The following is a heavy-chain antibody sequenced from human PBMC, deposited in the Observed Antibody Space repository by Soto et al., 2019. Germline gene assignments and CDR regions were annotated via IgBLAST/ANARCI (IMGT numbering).Heavy chain of an antibody. J-gene: IGHJ3*02. V-gene: IGHV1-58*02. Sequence: GASVKVSCKASGFTFTSSAMQWVRQARGQRLEWIGWIVVGSGNTNYAQKFQERVTITRDMSTSTAYMELSSLRSEDTAVYYCAANGPEHIVVVPAEPDAFDIWGQGTMVTVSS. CDR3: AANGPEHIVVVPAEPDAFDI. CDR2: IVVGSGNT. D-gene: IGHD2-2*01. CDR1: GFTFTSSA.